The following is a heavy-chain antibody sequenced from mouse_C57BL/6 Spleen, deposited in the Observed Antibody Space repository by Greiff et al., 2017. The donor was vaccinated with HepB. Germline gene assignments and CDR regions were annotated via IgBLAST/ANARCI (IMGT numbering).Heavy chain of an antibody. CDR3: ARASTVVADFDY. J-gene: IGHJ2*01. Sequence: QVTLKVSGPGILQSSQTLSLTCSFSGFSLSTSGMGVSWIRQPSGKGLEWLAHIYWDDDKRYNPSLKSRLTISKDTSRNHVFLKSTSADTADTATDYGARASTVVADFDYWGQGTTLTVSS. D-gene: IGHD1-1*01. CDR2: IYWDDDK. CDR1: GFSLSTSGMG. V-gene: IGHV8-12*01.